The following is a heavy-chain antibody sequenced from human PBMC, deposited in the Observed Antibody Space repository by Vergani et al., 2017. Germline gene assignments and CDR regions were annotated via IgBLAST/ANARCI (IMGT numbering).Heavy chain of an antibody. Sequence: EVQLVQSGAEVKKPGESLKISCKGSGYSFTSYWIGWVRQMPGKGLEWMGIIYPGDPDTRYSPSFQGQVTFSLDKSISTAYLQWSSLKASDTAMYYCARPVDTATGWAHFDYWGQGTLVTVSS. CDR3: ARPVDTATGWAHFDY. CDR1: GYSFTSYW. CDR2: IYPGDPDT. J-gene: IGHJ4*02. D-gene: IGHD5-18*01. V-gene: IGHV5-51*03.